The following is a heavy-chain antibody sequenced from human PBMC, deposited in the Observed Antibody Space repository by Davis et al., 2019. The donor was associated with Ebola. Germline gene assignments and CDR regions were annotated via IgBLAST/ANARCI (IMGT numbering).Heavy chain of an antibody. J-gene: IGHJ4*02. CDR1: GFTFSSYA. V-gene: IGHV3-30-3*01. Sequence: GGSLRLSCAASGFTFSSYAMHWVRQAPGKGLEWVAVISYDGSNKYYADSVKGRFTISRDNAKNTLYLQMNSLRAEDTAVYYCAKERSHSYFDYWGQGTLVTVSS. CDR3: AKERSHSYFDY. CDR2: ISYDGSNK.